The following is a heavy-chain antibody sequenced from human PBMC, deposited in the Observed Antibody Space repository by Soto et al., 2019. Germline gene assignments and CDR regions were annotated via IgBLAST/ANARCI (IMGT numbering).Heavy chain of an antibody. CDR3: AGLYSSGWPHSDY. CDR2: IYHSGST. J-gene: IGHJ4*02. CDR1: GGSISSSNW. Sequence: QVQLQESGPGLVKPSGTLSLTCAVSGGSISSSNWWSWVRQPPGKGLEWIGEIYHSGSTNYNPSLKILFTLSVDKSKIPFSLKLSSVTAADTAVYYWAGLYSSGWPHSDYWGQGTLVTVRS. D-gene: IGHD6-19*01. V-gene: IGHV4-4*02.